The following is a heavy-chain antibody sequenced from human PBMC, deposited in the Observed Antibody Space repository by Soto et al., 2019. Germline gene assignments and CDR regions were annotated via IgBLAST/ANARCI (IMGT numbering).Heavy chain of an antibody. CDR1: GFTFSGYG. CDR3: ARDGEPTVVTPVWGNDAFDI. D-gene: IGHD3-16*01. Sequence: GGSLILSSAASGFTFSGYGMHWVRQARGKGVEWLAVRWYDGSNKYYAASVKGRFTISRDNSTNTLYLQMNSLRAEDTAVYYCARDGEPTVVTPVWGNDAFDIWGQGTMVTVSS. J-gene: IGHJ3*02. CDR2: RWYDGSNK. V-gene: IGHV3-33*01.